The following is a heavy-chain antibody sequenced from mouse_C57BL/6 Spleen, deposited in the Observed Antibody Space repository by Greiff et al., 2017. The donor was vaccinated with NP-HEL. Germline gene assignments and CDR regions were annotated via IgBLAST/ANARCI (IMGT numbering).Heavy chain of an antibody. Sequence: HVQLQQPGGGLGKPGASVEVFFKGFGHTFPSHWVAWGKERPGQCREWIGMIQPKSGSTNYNEKFKGKATLTVDKSSSTAYMQLSSLTSEDSAVYYCARGAVVDRYWYFDVWGTGTTVTVSS. J-gene: IGHJ1*03. CDR1: GHTFPSHW. V-gene: IGHV1-64*01. CDR3: ARGAVVDRYWYFDV. D-gene: IGHD1-1*01. CDR2: IQPKSGST.